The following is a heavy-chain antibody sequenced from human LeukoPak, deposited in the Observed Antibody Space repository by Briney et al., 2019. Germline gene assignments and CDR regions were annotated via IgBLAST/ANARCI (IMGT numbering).Heavy chain of an antibody. V-gene: IGHV3-23*01. CDR3: AMALDY. J-gene: IGHJ4*02. Sequence: VGSLRLSCVASGFTFSNYLMNWVRQAPGKGLGWVSGMSHSGSSIYYADSVKGRFTTSRDNPKNTLYLQMDRLRVEDTAVYYCAMALDYWGQGTLVTVSS. CDR2: MSHSGSSI. CDR1: GFTFSNYL.